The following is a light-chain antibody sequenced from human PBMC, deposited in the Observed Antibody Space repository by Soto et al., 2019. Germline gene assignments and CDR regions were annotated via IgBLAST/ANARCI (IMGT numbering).Light chain of an antibody. Sequence: ETVLTQSPGTLSLSPGERATLSCRASQSVCSRCLAWYQQKPGQSPRLLIYGASSRATGIPDRFSGSGSGTDFTLTISRLEPEDFAVYYCQHYGTTPWTFGQGTKVGIK. V-gene: IGKV3-20*01. CDR3: QHYGTTPWT. CDR1: QSVCSRC. J-gene: IGKJ1*01. CDR2: GAS.